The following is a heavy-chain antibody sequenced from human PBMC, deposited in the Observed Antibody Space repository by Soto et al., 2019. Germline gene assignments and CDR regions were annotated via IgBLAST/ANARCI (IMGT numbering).Heavy chain of an antibody. V-gene: IGHV4-4*02. D-gene: IGHD1-26*01. CDR3: TRVTGARNWFDP. J-gene: IGHJ5*02. CDR1: GGSIYSSDW. Sequence: QVQLQESGPRLVRPSGTLSLTCAVSGGSIYSSDWWSWVRQPPGKGLEWIGEIYYNGATNYNPSLKSRVPISLDKSENHFSLNLTSVTAADTAVYYCTRVTGARNWFDPWGQGARVAVSS. CDR2: IYYNGAT.